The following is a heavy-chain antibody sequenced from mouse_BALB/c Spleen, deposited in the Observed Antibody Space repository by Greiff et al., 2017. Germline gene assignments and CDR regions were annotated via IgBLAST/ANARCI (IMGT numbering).Heavy chain of an antibody. V-gene: IGHV5-17*02. D-gene: IGHD1-1*01. CDR2: ISSGSSTI. CDR3: ARSPSYYGSSPFYWYFDV. Sequence: EVQVVESGGGLVQPGGSRKLSCAASGFTFSSFGMHWVRQAPEKGLEWVAYISSGSSTIYYADTVKGRFTISRDNPKNTLFLQMTSLRSEDTAMYYCARSPSYYGSSPFYWYFDVWGAGTTVTVSS. J-gene: IGHJ1*01. CDR1: GFTFSSFG.